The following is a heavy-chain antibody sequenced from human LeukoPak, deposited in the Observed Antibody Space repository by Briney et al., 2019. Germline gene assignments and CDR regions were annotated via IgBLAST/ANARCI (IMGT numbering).Heavy chain of an antibody. J-gene: IGHJ4*02. Sequence: GGSLRLSCAASGFTFSSYWMHWVRQAPGKGLVWVSRINSDGSSTSYADSVKGRFTISRDNAKNTLYLQMNSLRAEDTAAYYCAKDSGEKGYDYWGQGTLVTVSS. CDR1: GFTFSSYW. V-gene: IGHV3-74*01. D-gene: IGHD3-10*01. CDR2: INSDGSST. CDR3: AKDSGEKGYDY.